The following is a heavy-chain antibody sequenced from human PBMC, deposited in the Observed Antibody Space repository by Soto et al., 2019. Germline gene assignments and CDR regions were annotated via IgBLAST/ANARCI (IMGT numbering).Heavy chain of an antibody. D-gene: IGHD3-16*02. J-gene: IGHJ4*02. CDR2: INPNSGGT. CDR1: GGTFSSYA. CDR3: MRSAVRPSGGLIGPFDY. Sequence: ASVKVSCKASGGTFSSYAISWVRQAPGQGLEWMGWINPNSGGTNYAQKFQGWVTITRDTSAGTAYMELSRLRSEDTAVYYCMRSAVRPSGGLIGPFDYWGQGTLVTVSS. V-gene: IGHV1-2*04.